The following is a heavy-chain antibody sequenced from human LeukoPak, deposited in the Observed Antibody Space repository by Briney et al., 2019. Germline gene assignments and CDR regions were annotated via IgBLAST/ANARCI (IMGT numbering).Heavy chain of an antibody. CDR2: IDYSGST. J-gene: IGHJ4*02. Sequence: SETLSLTCTVSGGSISSYYWSWIRQPPGKGLEWIGYIDYSGSTNYNPSLTSRVTISVDTSKNQFSLKLSSVTAADTAVYYCATPSGHDFWSGYYAIDYWGQGTLVTVSS. V-gene: IGHV4-59*01. D-gene: IGHD3-3*01. CDR1: GGSISSYY. CDR3: ATPSGHDFWSGYYAIDY.